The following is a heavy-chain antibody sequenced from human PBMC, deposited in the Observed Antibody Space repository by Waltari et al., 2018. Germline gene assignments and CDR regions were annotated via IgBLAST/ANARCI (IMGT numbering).Heavy chain of an antibody. CDR3: ARGEDITGTILLGDY. J-gene: IGHJ4*02. CDR2: IWYDGSNK. Sequence: QVQLVESGGGVVQPGRSLRLSCAASAFPFSSYAMPWVRQPPGKGLEWVALIWYDGSNKYYADSVKGRFTISRDNSKNTLFLQMNSLRAEDTAVYYCARGEDITGTILLGDYWGQGTLVTVSS. V-gene: IGHV3-33*01. CDR1: AFPFSSYA. D-gene: IGHD1-7*01.